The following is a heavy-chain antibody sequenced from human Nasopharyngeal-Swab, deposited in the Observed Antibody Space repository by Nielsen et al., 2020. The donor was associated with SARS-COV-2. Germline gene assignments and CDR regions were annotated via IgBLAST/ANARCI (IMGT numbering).Heavy chain of an antibody. D-gene: IGHD2/OR15-2a*01. CDR2: ISGSGDISGSGGST. J-gene: IGHJ4*02. Sequence: GGSLRLSCAASGFLFSSYGMNWVRQAPGKGLEWVAAISGSGDISGSGGSTYYADSVKGRFTISRDNSKNTLSLQMNGLGAEDTAVYYCAKDLRGPYFFWGQGTLVTVSS. CDR3: AKDLRGPYFF. V-gene: IGHV3-23*01. CDR1: GFLFSSYG.